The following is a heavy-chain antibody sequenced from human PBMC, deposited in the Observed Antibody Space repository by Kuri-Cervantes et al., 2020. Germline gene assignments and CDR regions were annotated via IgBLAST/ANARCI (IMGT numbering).Heavy chain of an antibody. Sequence: GESLKISCAASGFTFSSYGMHWVRQAPGKGLEWVAVISYDGSNKYYADSVKGRFTISRDNSKNTLYLQTNSLRAEDTAVYYCAKDPYSGSYYDYWGQGTLVTVSS. CDR3: AKDPYSGSYYDY. CDR2: ISYDGSNK. V-gene: IGHV3-30*18. D-gene: IGHD1-26*01. J-gene: IGHJ4*02. CDR1: GFTFSSYG.